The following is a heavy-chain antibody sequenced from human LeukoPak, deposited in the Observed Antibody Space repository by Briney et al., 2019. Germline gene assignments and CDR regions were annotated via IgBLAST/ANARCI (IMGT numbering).Heavy chain of an antibody. J-gene: IGHJ4*02. Sequence: SETVSLTCAVYGGSFSGYYWSWIRQPPGKGLEWIGEINHSGSTNYNPSLKSRVTISVDTSKNQFSLKLSSVTAADTAVYYCARQGIWGLGTLVTVSS. CDR3: ARQGI. CDR2: INHSGST. CDR1: GGSFSGYY. V-gene: IGHV4-34*01.